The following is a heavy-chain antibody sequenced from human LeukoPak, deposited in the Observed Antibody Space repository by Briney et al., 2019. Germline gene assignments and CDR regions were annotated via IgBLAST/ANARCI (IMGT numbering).Heavy chain of an antibody. CDR3: AKDLNRWDYYGSGSYSLFDY. V-gene: IGHV3-23*01. CDR1: GFTFSSYA. D-gene: IGHD3-10*01. Sequence: PGGSLRLSCAASGFTFSSYAMSWVRQAPGKGLEWVSAISGSGGSTYYADSVKGRFTISRDNSKNTLYLQMNSLRAEDTAVYYCAKDLNRWDYYGSGSYSLFDYWGQGTLVTASS. J-gene: IGHJ4*02. CDR2: ISGSGGST.